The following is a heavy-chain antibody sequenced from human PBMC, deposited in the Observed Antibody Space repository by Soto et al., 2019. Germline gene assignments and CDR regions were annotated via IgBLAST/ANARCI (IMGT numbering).Heavy chain of an antibody. Sequence: GGSLRLSCAASGFTFSSYGMHWVRQAPGKGLEWVAVISYDGSNKYYADSVKGRFTISRDDSKNTVYLQMNSLKIDDTAVYYCTARRDWTAVDPLEYWGLGTLVTVSS. CDR3: TARRDWTAVDPLEY. CDR2: ISYDGSNK. V-gene: IGHV3-30*03. CDR1: GFTFSSYG. J-gene: IGHJ4*02. D-gene: IGHD5-18*01.